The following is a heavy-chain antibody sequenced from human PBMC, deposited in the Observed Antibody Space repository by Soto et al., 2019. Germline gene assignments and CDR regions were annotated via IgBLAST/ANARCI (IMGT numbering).Heavy chain of an antibody. Sequence: GGSLRLSCSASGFTFSSYAMHWVRQAPGKGLEYVSAISSNGGSTYYADSVKGRFTISRDNSKNTLYLQMSSLRAEDTAVYYCVKAPPITMVRGFYYGMDVWGQGTTVTAP. D-gene: IGHD3-10*01. CDR1: GFTFSSYA. CDR2: ISSNGGST. CDR3: VKAPPITMVRGFYYGMDV. J-gene: IGHJ6*02. V-gene: IGHV3-64D*06.